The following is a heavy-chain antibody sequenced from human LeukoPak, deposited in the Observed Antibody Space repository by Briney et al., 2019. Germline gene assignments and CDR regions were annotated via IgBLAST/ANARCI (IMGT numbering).Heavy chain of an antibody. D-gene: IGHD3-9*01. CDR2: IYYSGST. CDR3: ARSGYPNPFDY. V-gene: IGHV4-59*01. J-gene: IGHJ4*02. Sequence: PSETLSLTCMVSGGSISSYYWSWIRQPPGKGLEWIGYIYYSGSTNYNPSLKSRVTISVDTSKNQFSLKLSSVTAADTAVYYCARSGYPNPFDYWGQGTLVTVSS. CDR1: GGSISSYY.